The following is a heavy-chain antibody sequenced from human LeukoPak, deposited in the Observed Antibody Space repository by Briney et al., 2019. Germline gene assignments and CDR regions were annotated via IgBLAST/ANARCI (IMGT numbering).Heavy chain of an antibody. CDR1: GFTFSSYG. CDR3: ARDSSDILTGYYTPHFDY. V-gene: IGHV3-30*02. J-gene: IGHJ4*02. CDR2: IRYDGSNK. D-gene: IGHD3-9*01. Sequence: GGSLRLSCAASGFTFSSYGMHWVRQAPGKGLEWVAFIRYDGSNKYYADSVKGRFTISRDNSKNTLYLQMNSLRAEDTALYYCARDSSDILTGYYTPHFDYWGQGTLVTVSS.